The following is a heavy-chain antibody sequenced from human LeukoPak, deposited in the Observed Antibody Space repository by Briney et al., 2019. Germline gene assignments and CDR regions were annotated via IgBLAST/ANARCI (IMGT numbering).Heavy chain of an antibody. J-gene: IGHJ5*02. CDR3: LRLGGDVGP. CDR2: INPNSGGT. Sequence: ASVRVSCKASGYTFTGYYMHWVRQAPGQGLEWMGWINPNSGGTNYTQQFQGRVTMTRDTSISTTYMELSRLRSDDTAVYYCLRLGGDVGPWGQGTLVTVSP. D-gene: IGHD3-16*01. V-gene: IGHV1-2*02. CDR1: GYTFTGYY.